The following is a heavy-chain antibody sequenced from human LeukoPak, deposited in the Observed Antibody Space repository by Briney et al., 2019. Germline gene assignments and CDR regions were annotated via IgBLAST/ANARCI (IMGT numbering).Heavy chain of an antibody. CDR3: ARDLCSGGSCYEDY. CDR1: GYTFTGYY. V-gene: IGHV1-2*02. Sequence: GASVKVSCKASGYTFTGYYMHWVRQAPGQGLEWMGWINPNSGGTNYAQKFQGRVTMTRDTSISTAYMELSRLRSDGTAVYYCARDLCSGGSCYEDYWGQGTLVTVSS. D-gene: IGHD2-15*01. J-gene: IGHJ4*02. CDR2: INPNSGGT.